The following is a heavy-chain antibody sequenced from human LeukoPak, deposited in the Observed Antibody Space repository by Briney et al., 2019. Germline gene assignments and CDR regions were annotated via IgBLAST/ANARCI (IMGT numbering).Heavy chain of an antibody. V-gene: IGHV3-23*01. D-gene: IGHD6-6*01. CDR2: ISGSGDST. CDR3: AKDRIASPPQGRFDP. J-gene: IGHJ5*02. CDR1: GFTFRSYA. Sequence: GGSLRLSCAASGFTFRSYAMNWVRQAPGKGLEWVSAISGSGDSTYYADSVKGRFTISRDNSQNTLYLQMNSLGAEDTAIYYSAKDRIASPPQGRFDPWGQGTLVTVSS.